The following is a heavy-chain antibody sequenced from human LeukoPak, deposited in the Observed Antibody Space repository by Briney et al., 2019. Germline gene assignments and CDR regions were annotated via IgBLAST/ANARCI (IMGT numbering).Heavy chain of an antibody. CDR1: GGSISSYY. CDR2: IYTSGST. D-gene: IGHD2-8*02. V-gene: IGHV4-4*07. Sequence: SETLSLTCTVSGGSISSYYWSWIRQPAGKGLEWIGRIYTSGSTNYNPSLKSRVTMSVDTSKNQFSLKLSSVTAADTAVCYCARANTDITKQYYFDYWGQGTLVTVSS. J-gene: IGHJ4*02. CDR3: ARANTDITKQYYFDY.